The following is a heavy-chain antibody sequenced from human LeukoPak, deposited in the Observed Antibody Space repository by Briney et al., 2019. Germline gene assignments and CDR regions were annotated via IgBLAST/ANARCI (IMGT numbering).Heavy chain of an antibody. CDR2: ISYDGSNK. CDR3: AKELGDGDYYFDY. J-gene: IGHJ4*02. CDR1: GFTFSSYG. D-gene: IGHD4-17*01. V-gene: IGHV3-30*18. Sequence: GGSLRLSCAASGFTFSSYGMHWVRQAPGKGLEWVAVISYDGSNKYYADSVKGRFTISRDNSKNTLYLQMNSLRAEDTAVYYCAKELGDGDYYFDYWGQGTLVTVSS.